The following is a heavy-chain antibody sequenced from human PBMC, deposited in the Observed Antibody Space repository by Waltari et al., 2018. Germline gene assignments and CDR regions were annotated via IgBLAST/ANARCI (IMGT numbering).Heavy chain of an antibody. D-gene: IGHD5-12*01. CDR2: INPSGGST. J-gene: IGHJ5*02. Sequence: QVQLVQSGAEVKKPGASVKVSCKASGYTFISYYMHWVRQATGHGLEWMGLINPSGGSTSYSQKFQGRVTMTRDTSTSTVYMVLSSLRSEDTAVYYCARVQVATIWLRRAAYWFDPWGQGTLVTVSS. CDR3: ARVQVATIWLRRAAYWFDP. V-gene: IGHV1-46*01. CDR1: GYTFISYY.